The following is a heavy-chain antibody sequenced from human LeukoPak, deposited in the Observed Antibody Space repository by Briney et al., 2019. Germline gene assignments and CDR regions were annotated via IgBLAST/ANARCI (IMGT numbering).Heavy chain of an antibody. V-gene: IGHV3-23*01. D-gene: IGHD6-6*01. CDR3: ARGEGYSSSSDWFDP. Sequence: PGGSLRLSCVPSGFSFSNYAMSWVRQAPGKGLEWVSSISGSGGSTHYADSVKGRFTISRDKTKNTLYLQMNSLRAEDTAVYYCARGEGYSSSSDWFDPWGQGTLVTVSS. J-gene: IGHJ5*02. CDR1: GFSFSNYA. CDR2: ISGSGGST.